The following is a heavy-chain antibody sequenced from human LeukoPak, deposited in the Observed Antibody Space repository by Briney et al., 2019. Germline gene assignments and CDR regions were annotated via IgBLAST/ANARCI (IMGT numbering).Heavy chain of an antibody. J-gene: IGHJ4*02. V-gene: IGHV3-7*01. CDR1: GFTFSSYW. CDR2: IKKDGSEK. D-gene: IGHD4-17*01. Sequence: GGSLRLSCAASGFTFSSYWMSWVRQAPGKGLEWVANIKKDGSEKYYVDSVKGRFTISRDNAKNTLYLEMNSLRVEDTAIYYCGRGKLPGTVTDWGQGTPVTVSS. CDR3: GRGKLPGTVTD.